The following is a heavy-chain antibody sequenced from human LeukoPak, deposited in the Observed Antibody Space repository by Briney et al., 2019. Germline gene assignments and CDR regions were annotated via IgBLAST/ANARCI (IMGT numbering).Heavy chain of an antibody. D-gene: IGHD6-19*01. V-gene: IGHV3-23*01. CDR3: AKVRGITVTGVDY. CDR1: GFTFSSYA. Sequence: GGSLRLSCAASGFTFSSYAMSWVRQAPGKGLEWVSAISGSGGSTYYADSVKGRFTISRDNSKNTLDLQMNSLRGEDTAVYYCAKVRGITVTGVDYWGQGALVTVSS. J-gene: IGHJ4*02. CDR2: ISGSGGST.